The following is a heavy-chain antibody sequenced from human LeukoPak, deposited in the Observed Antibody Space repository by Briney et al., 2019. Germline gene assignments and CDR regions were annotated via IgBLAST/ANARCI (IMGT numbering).Heavy chain of an antibody. D-gene: IGHD1-26*01. Sequence: PSQTLSLTCTVSGGSISSGSYYWSWIRQPAGKGLEWIGRIYTSGSTNYNPSLKSRVTISVDTSKNQFSLKLSSVTAADTAVYYCARDLGYSGSYYGYWGQGTLVTVSS. CDR1: GGSISSGSYY. V-gene: IGHV4-61*02. J-gene: IGHJ4*02. CDR2: IYTSGST. CDR3: ARDLGYSGSYYGY.